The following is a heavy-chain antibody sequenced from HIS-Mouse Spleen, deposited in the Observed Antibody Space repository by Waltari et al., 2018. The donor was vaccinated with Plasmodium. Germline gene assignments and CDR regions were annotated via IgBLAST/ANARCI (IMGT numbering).Heavy chain of an antibody. Sequence: EVQLVVSGGGLVQPGGSLCLSCGASGFPCSSDCLSWVRQAPGKGREWVANIKQDGSEKYYVDSGKGRFTISRDNAKNSLYLQMNSLRAEDTAVYYCARDRRGYWYFDLWGRGTLVTVSS. V-gene: IGHV3-7*01. CDR1: GFPCSSDC. CDR2: IKQDGSEK. J-gene: IGHJ2*01. CDR3: ARDRRGYWYFDL. D-gene: IGHD5-12*01.